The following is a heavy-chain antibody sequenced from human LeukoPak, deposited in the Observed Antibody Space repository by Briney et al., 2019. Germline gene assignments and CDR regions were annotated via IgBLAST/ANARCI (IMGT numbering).Heavy chain of an antibody. CDR2: INHSGST. CDR1: GGSFSGYY. Sequence: SETLSLTCAVYGGSFSGYYCSWIRQPPGKGLEWIGEINHSGSTNYNPSLKSRVSISVDTSKNRFSLKVSSVTAADTAVYYCATSPMWFGELFGSYYMDVWGKGTTVTISS. D-gene: IGHD3-10*01. V-gene: IGHV4-34*01. CDR3: ATSPMWFGELFGSYYMDV. J-gene: IGHJ6*03.